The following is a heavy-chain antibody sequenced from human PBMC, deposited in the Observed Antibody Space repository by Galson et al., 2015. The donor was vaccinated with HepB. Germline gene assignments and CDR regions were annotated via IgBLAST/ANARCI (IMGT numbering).Heavy chain of an antibody. D-gene: IGHD4-17*01. J-gene: IGHJ6*03. Sequence: SCKASGYIFTTYYIHWVRQAPGQGLEWMGIINPNSGGTNYAQKFQGRVTMTRDTSISTAYMELSRLRSDDTAVYYCARGVYGDYYYYYMDVWGKGTTVTVSS. CDR2: INPNSGGT. V-gene: IGHV1-2*02. CDR1: GYIFTTYY. CDR3: ARGVYGDYYYYYMDV.